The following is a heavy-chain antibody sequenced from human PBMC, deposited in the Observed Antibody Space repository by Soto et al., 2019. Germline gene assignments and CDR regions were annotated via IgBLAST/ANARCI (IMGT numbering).Heavy chain of an antibody. Sequence: ASVKVSCKASGYTFTSYDINWVRQATGQGLEWMGWMNPNSGNRGYAQKFQGRVTMTRNTSISTAYMELSSLRSEDTAVYYCARAYDYVWGSYRGPFAYRGQGTLVTVSS. CDR2: MNPNSGNR. CDR3: ARAYDYVWGSYRGPFAY. V-gene: IGHV1-8*01. J-gene: IGHJ4*02. CDR1: GYTFTSYD. D-gene: IGHD3-16*02.